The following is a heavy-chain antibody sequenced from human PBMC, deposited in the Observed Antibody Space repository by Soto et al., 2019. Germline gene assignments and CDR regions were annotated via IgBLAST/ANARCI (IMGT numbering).Heavy chain of an antibody. J-gene: IGHJ3*02. CDR3: ARDGSELLGGAFDI. CDR2: INPNSGGT. CDR1: RYTFTGYY. D-gene: IGHD1-26*01. Sequence: AAVKVSCKASRYTFTGYYMHWVRHAPGQGLEWMGWINPNSGGTNYAQKFQGRVTMTRDTSISTAYMELSRLRSDDTAVYYCARDGSELLGGAFDIWGQGTMVTVSS. V-gene: IGHV1-2*02.